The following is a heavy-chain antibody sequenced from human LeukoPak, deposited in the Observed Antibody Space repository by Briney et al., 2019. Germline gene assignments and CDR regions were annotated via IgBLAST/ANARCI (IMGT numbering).Heavy chain of an antibody. J-gene: IGHJ6*02. CDR2: IVVGSGNT. CDR3: AAVGWEYSSSPLPMDV. V-gene: IGHV1-58*01. D-gene: IGHD6-6*01. CDR1: GFTFPSSG. Sequence: SVKVSCKASGFTFPSSGVQWVRRARGQRLEWIGWIVVGSGNTNYAQKFQERVTITRDMSTSTAYMELSSLRSEDTAVYYCAAVGWEYSSSPLPMDVWGQGTTVTVSS.